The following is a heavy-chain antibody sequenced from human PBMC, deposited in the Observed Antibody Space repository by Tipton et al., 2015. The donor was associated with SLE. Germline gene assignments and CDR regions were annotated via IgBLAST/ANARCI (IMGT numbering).Heavy chain of an antibody. V-gene: IGHV4-59*01. CDR2: IYYTGSS. CDR1: GGSISTYY. J-gene: IGHJ4*02. D-gene: IGHD5-18*01. Sequence: TLSLTCSVSGGSISTYYWSWIRQPPGKGLEWIGYIYYTGSSSYNPSLKSRVTMPIDTSKNQFSLKLSSVTAADTAVYYCARGRLWLHYRGQGTLVAVSA. CDR3: ARGRLWLHY.